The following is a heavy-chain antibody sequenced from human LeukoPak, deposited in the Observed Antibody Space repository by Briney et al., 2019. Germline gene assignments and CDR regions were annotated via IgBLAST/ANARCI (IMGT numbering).Heavy chain of an antibody. CDR1: GFTFSSYE. V-gene: IGHV3-23*01. J-gene: IGHJ4*02. CDR3: AKDGAWLRFDD. Sequence: GGSLRLSCAASGFTFSSYEMNWVRQAPGKGLEWVSGISPGGGPTYYADSVRGRFTISRDDSKNTLYLQMKNLRAEDTAVYYCAKDGAWLRFDDWGQGILVTVSS. CDR2: ISPGGGPT. D-gene: IGHD5-12*01.